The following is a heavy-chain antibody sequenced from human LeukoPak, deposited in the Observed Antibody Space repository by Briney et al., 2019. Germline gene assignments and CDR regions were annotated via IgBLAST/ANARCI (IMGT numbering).Heavy chain of an antibody. CDR3: AIWRAPLYYYDSSGYLGFDY. D-gene: IGHD3-22*01. CDR2: FDPEDGET. Sequence: ASVKVSCKVSGYTLTELSMHWVRQAPGKGLEWMGGFDPEDGETIYAQKFQGRVTMTEDTSTDTAYMELSSLRSEDTAVYYCAIWRAPLYYYDSSGYLGFDYWGQGTLVTVSS. V-gene: IGHV1-24*01. CDR1: GYTLTELS. J-gene: IGHJ4*02.